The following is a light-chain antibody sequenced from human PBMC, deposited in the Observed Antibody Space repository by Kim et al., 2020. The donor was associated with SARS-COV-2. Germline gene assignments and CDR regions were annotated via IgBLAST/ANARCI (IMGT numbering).Light chain of an antibody. CDR2: GNN. CDR3: HSHDSSLDGFVI. CDR1: SSNIGAGYD. J-gene: IGLJ2*01. V-gene: IGLV1-40*01. Sequence: QSVLTQPPSVSGAPGQRVTISCTGSSSNIGAGYDVHWYQQLPGTAPKLLIYGNNNRPSGVPDRFSGSRSGTSASLAITGLQAGDEADYYCHSHDSSLDGFVIFGGGPKLTVL.